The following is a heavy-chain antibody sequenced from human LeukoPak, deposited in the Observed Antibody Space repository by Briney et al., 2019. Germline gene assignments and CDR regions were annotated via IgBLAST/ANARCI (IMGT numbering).Heavy chain of an antibody. D-gene: IGHD6-13*01. CDR1: GFTFSSYG. CDR3: AKPRQQLAFFDY. Sequence: GGSLRLSCAASGFTFSSYGMSWVRQAPGKGLEWVSSISVSVGGTYYADSVKGRFTISRDNSKNTLYLQMNSLRAEDTAVYYCAKPRQQLAFFDYWGQGTLVIVSS. J-gene: IGHJ4*02. CDR2: ISVSVGGT. V-gene: IGHV3-23*01.